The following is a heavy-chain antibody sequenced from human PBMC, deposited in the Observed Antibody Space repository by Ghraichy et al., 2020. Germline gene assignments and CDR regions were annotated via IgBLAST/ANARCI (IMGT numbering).Heavy chain of an antibody. D-gene: IGHD2-8*01. Sequence: SETLSLTCAVYGGSFSGYYWSWIRQPPGKGLEWIGEINHSGSTNYNPSLKSRVTISVDTSKNQFSLKLSSVTAADTAVYYCARDGIPRYCTNGVCRINWFDPWGQGTLVTVSS. V-gene: IGHV4-34*01. CDR1: GGSFSGYY. CDR2: INHSGST. CDR3: ARDGIPRYCTNGVCRINWFDP. J-gene: IGHJ5*02.